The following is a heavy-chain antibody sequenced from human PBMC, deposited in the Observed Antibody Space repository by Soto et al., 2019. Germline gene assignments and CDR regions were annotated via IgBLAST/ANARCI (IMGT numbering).Heavy chain of an antibody. CDR3: ARDPYNYGRYYFDS. CDR2: ISGSGGGT. J-gene: IGHJ4*02. D-gene: IGHD3-16*01. CDR1: GFTFSSYA. Sequence: PGGSLRLSCAASGFTFSSYAMSWVRQAPGKGLEWVSLISGSGGGTYYADSVQGRFTISRDNSNNTLFLQMNSLRAEDTAVYYCARDPYNYGRYYFDSWGQGTLVTVSS. V-gene: IGHV3-23*01.